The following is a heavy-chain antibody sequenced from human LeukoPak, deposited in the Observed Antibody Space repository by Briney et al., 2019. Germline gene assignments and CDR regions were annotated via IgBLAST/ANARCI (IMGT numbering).Heavy chain of an antibody. CDR2: ISSSSSYI. J-gene: IGHJ6*02. D-gene: IGHD3-10*01. CDR1: GFIFSSYS. CDR3: ARDSGSAYYYGMDV. V-gene: IGHV3-21*01. Sequence: AGGSLRLSCAASGFIFSSYSMNWVRQAPGKGLEWVSSISSSSSYIYYADSVKGRFTISRDNAKNSLYLQMNSLRAEDTAVYYCARDSGSAYYYGMDVWGQGTTVTVSS.